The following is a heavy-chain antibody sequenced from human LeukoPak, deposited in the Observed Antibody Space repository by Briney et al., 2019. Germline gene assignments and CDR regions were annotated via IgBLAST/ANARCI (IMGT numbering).Heavy chain of an antibody. D-gene: IGHD6-6*01. J-gene: IGHJ4*02. Sequence: GGSLRLSCAASGFTFSSYSMNWVRQAPGKGLEWVSSISSSSSYIYYADSVKGRFTISRDNAKNSLYLQMNSLRAEDTAVYYCARGGSSAPPLFDYWGQGTLVTVSS. CDR1: GFTFSSYS. V-gene: IGHV3-21*01. CDR3: ARGGSSAPPLFDY. CDR2: ISSSSSYI.